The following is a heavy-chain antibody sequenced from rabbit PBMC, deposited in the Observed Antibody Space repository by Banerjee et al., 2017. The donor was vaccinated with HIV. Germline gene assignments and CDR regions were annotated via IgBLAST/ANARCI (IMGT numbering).Heavy chain of an antibody. D-gene: IGHD4-1*01. CDR1: GFSFSSGYY. V-gene: IGHV1S43*01. CDR2: IGAGSGNT. CDR3: ARDLAGVIGWNFNL. Sequence: QQQLVESGGGLVKPGASLTLTCKASGFSFSSGYYMCWVRQAPGKGLEWIGCIGAGSGNTVYANWANGRFTISRSTSLNTVTLQGASLTAADTASYFCARDLAGVIGWNFNLWGPGTL. J-gene: IGHJ4*01.